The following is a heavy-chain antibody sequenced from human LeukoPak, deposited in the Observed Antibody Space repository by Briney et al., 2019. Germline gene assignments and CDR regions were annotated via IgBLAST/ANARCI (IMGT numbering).Heavy chain of an antibody. V-gene: IGHV4-30-4*01. Sequence: SETLSLTCTVSGGSISSGDYYWGWIRQPPGKGLEWIGYIYYSGSTYYNPSLKSRVTISVDTSKNQFSLKLSSVTAADTAVYYCARTILRFTGEFDIWGQGTMVTVSS. CDR1: GGSISSGDYY. D-gene: IGHD1-26*01. CDR2: IYYSGST. J-gene: IGHJ3*02. CDR3: ARTILRFTGEFDI.